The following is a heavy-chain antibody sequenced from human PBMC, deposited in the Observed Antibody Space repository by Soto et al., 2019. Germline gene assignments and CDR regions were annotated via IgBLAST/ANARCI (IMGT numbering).Heavy chain of an antibody. Sequence: EVQVLESGGGLGQPGGSLRLSCAASGFTFSSYAMSWVRQAPGKGLEWVSAISGGGVATNYADSVKGRFTISRDNSKNTLYLQMNSLRAEDTAVYYCAKGRESSGSCRPFDYWGQGTLVTVSS. J-gene: IGHJ4*02. CDR2: ISGGGVAT. CDR3: AKGRESSGSCRPFDY. D-gene: IGHD3-22*01. CDR1: GFTFSSYA. V-gene: IGHV3-23*01.